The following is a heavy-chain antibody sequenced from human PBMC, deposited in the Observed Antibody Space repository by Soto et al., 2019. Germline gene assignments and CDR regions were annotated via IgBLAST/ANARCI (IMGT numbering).Heavy chain of an antibody. CDR3: ARDFRVPRARWLAP. J-gene: IGHJ5*02. CDR1: GGSISSGGYY. Sequence: SETLSLTCTVSGGSISSGGYYWSWIRQHPGKGLEWIGYIYYSGSTYYNPSLKSRVTISVDTSKNQFSLKLSSVTAADTAVYYCARDFRVPRARWLAPWGQGTPVSV. V-gene: IGHV4-31*03. CDR2: IYYSGST.